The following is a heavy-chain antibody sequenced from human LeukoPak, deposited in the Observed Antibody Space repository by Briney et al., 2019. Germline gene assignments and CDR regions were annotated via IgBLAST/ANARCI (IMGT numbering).Heavy chain of an antibody. CDR1: GFTFGDYA. V-gene: IGHV3-49*04. CDR2: IRSKAYGGTT. D-gene: IGHD3-10*01. J-gene: IGHJ4*02. Sequence: GGSLRLSCTASGFTFGDYAMSWVRQAPGKGLEWVGFIRSKAYGGTTEYAASVKGRFTISRDDSKSIAYLQMNSLKTEDTAVYYCTRVNVLLWFGELFFDYWGQGTLVTVSS. CDR3: TRVNVLLWFGELFFDY.